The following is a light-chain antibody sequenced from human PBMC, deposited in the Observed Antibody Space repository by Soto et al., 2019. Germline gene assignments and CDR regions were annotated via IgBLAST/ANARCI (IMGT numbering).Light chain of an antibody. CDR2: DVT. J-gene: IGLJ1*01. V-gene: IGLV2-18*02. CDR1: SSDVGSYNR. CDR3: SSYTSSDTHV. Sequence: QSALTQPTSVSGSPGQSVTISCTGTSSDVGSYNRVSWYQQPPGTAPKLIVYDVTNRPSGVPDRFSGSKSGNTASLTISGLQAEDEADYYCSSYTSSDTHVFGPGTKLTVL.